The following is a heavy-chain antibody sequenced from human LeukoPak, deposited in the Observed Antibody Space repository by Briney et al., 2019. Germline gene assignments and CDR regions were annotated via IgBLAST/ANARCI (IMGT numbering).Heavy chain of an antibody. Sequence: GGSLRLSCAASRFTVSSNYMSWVRQAPGKGPEWVSVIYSGGSTYYADSVKGRFTISRDNSKNTLYLQMNSLRAEDTAVYYCARGLYGGNSAIYYWGQGTLVTVSS. V-gene: IGHV3-53*01. J-gene: IGHJ4*02. CDR3: ARGLYGGNSAIYY. CDR2: IYSGGST. CDR1: RFTVSSNY. D-gene: IGHD4-23*01.